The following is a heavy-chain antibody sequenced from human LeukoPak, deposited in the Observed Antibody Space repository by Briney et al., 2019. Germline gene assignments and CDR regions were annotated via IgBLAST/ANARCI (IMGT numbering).Heavy chain of an antibody. CDR2: ISGSSYI. V-gene: IGHV3-21*01. CDR3: ARGRDILTGYQYFDY. D-gene: IGHD3-9*01. CDR1: GFTFSSYS. Sequence: PGGSLRLSCAASGFTFSSYSMNWVRQAPGKGLQWCSSISGSSYIYYADSVKGRFTISRDNAKNSLYLQMNSLRAEDTAVYYCARGRDILTGYQYFDYWGQGTLVTVSS. J-gene: IGHJ4*02.